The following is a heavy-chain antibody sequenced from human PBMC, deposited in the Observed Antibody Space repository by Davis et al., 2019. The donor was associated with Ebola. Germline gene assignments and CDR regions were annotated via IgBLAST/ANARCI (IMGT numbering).Heavy chain of an antibody. V-gene: IGHV4-59*08. D-gene: IGHD1-14*01. CDR2: ISHGGSS. CDR1: GGSISSYY. CDR3: ARANHANIYYYYMDV. J-gene: IGHJ6*03. Sequence: SETLSLTCTVSGGSISSYYWSWIRQPPGKGLEWIGTISHGGSSYYSPSLKSRVTISLDTSKNQFSLKLDSVTAADTAVYYCARANHANIYYYYMDVWGTGTTVTVSS.